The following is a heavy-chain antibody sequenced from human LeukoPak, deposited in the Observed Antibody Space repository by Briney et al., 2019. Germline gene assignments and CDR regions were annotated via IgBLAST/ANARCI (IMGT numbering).Heavy chain of an antibody. D-gene: IGHD3-10*01. V-gene: IGHV1-8*01. J-gene: IGHJ6*02. Sequence: GASVKVSCKASGYTFTSYDIHWVRQATGQGLEWMGRMNPNRGDTDYAQKFQGRVTITRDTSASTAYMELSSLRSEDTAVYYCARVSRSRYYGSGSYPYYGMDVWGQGTTVTVSS. CDR1: GYTFTSYD. CDR2: MNPNRGDT. CDR3: ARVSRSRYYGSGSYPYYGMDV.